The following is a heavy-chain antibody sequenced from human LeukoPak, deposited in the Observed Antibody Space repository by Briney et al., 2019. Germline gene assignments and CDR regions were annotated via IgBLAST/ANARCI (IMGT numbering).Heavy chain of an antibody. CDR1: GYTFTSYA. V-gene: IGHV1-3*01. D-gene: IGHD6-13*01. J-gene: IGHJ4*02. CDR2: INAGNGNT. Sequence: GASVKVSCKASGYTFTSYAMHWVRQAPGQRLEWMGWINAGNGNTKYSQKFQGRVTITRDTSASTAYMELSSLRSEDTAVYYCARALSSSPTGPIDYWGQGTLVTVSS. CDR3: ARALSSSPTGPIDY.